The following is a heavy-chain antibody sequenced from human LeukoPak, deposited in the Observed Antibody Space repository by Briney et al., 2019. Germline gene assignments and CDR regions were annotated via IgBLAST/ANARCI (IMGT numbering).Heavy chain of an antibody. V-gene: IGHV4-59*01. Sequence: PGGSLRLSCAASGFTFSSYAMSWVRQPPGKGLEWIGYIYYSGSTNYNPSLKSRVTISVDTSKNQFSLKLSSVTAADTAVYYCARAIAARPGASDYWGQGTLVTVSS. CDR1: GFTFSSYA. D-gene: IGHD6-6*01. CDR3: ARAIAARPGASDY. J-gene: IGHJ4*02. CDR2: IYYSGST.